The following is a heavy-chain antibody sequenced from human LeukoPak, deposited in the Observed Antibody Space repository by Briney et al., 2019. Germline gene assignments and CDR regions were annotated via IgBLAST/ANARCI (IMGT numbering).Heavy chain of an antibody. D-gene: IGHD2-15*01. CDR2: ISSIRNYI. V-gene: IGHV3-21*01. Sequence: GGSLRLSCAASKFTFSDYSMSWVRQAPGKGLEWVSSISSIRNYIYYADSVKGRFTVSRDNAKNSLYLQMNSLRAEDTAVYYCARENHPLVVVAATPSLGYWGQGTLVTVSS. J-gene: IGHJ4*02. CDR1: KFTFSDYS. CDR3: ARENHPLVVVAATPSLGY.